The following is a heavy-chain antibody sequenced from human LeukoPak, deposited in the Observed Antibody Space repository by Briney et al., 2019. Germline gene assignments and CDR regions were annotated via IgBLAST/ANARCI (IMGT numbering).Heavy chain of an antibody. CDR1: GFSFTSYA. D-gene: IGHD1-26*01. Sequence: GGSLRLSCTTSGFSFTSYAMNWVRQAPGKGLEWLSYISGPGTTTKYADSVKGRFTISRDNDKNSLYLQMNSLRAEDTALYYCAKGGGSRELDYWGQGTLVTVSS. CDR3: AKGGGSRELDY. CDR2: ISGPGTTT. J-gene: IGHJ4*02. V-gene: IGHV3-48*01.